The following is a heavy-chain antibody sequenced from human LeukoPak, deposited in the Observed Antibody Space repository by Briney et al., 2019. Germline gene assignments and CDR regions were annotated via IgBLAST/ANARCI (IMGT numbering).Heavy chain of an antibody. V-gene: IGHV1-2*02. CDR2: MNPNSGGT. CDR1: GYTFTSYD. D-gene: IGHD2-8*01. J-gene: IGHJ6*03. Sequence: GASVKVSCKASGYTFTSYDINWVRQATGQGLEWMGWMNPNSGGTNYAQKFQGRVTMTRDTSISTAYMELSRLRSDDTAVYYCASTGGYCTNGVCYNPYYYYYMDVWGKGTTVTVSS. CDR3: ASTGGYCTNGVCYNPYYYYYMDV.